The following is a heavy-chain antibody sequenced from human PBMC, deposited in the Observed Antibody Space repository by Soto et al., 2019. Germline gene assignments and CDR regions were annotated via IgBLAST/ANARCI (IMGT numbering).Heavy chain of an antibody. Sequence: SETLSLTCTVSGGSISISTYSLGWIRPPPGKGLEWIGSIYYSGSTSYNPSLKSRVTISVDTSKNHFSLKLSSVTAADTAVYYCARHGYYYGSGSYRWFDPWGQGTLVTVSS. D-gene: IGHD3-10*01. CDR3: ARHGYYYGSGSYRWFDP. CDR2: IYYSGST. J-gene: IGHJ5*02. V-gene: IGHV4-39*01. CDR1: GGSISISTYS.